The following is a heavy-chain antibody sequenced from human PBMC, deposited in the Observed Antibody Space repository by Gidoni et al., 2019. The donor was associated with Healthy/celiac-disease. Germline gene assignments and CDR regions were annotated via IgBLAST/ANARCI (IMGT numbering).Heavy chain of an antibody. V-gene: IGHV4-39*01. J-gene: IGHJ5*02. CDR1: GGSISSSSYY. CDR2: ISYSGST. Sequence: QLQLQESGPGLVKPSETLSLTCTVSGGSISSSSYYWGWIRQPPGKGLEWIGSISYSGSTYYNPSLKSRVTISVDTSKNQFSLKLSSVTAADTAVYYCARHNGCSSTSCYNDWFDPWGQGTLVTVSS. CDR3: ARHNGCSSTSCYNDWFDP. D-gene: IGHD2-2*02.